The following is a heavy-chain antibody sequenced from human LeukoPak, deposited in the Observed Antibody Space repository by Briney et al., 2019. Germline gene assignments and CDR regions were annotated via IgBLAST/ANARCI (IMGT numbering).Heavy chain of an antibody. D-gene: IGHD3-22*01. CDR2: IYSGGST. Sequence: PGGSLRLSCAASGFPVSSNYMSWVRQAPGKGLEWVSIIYSGGSTYYADSVKCRFTISRDSSKISLYLQMNSLRAEDTAVYYCARDILEYDYDSSGYYDAIDIWGQGTMVTVSS. CDR3: ARDILEYDYDSSGYYDAIDI. V-gene: IGHV3-66*01. CDR1: GFPVSSNY. J-gene: IGHJ3*02.